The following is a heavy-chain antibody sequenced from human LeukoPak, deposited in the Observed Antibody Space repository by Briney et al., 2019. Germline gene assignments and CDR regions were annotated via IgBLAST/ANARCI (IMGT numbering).Heavy chain of an antibody. CDR1: GGAISSYY. V-gene: IGHV4-4*07. CDR2: IYTSGST. D-gene: IGHD3-10*01. CDR3: ARGEVLLSSWFDP. Sequence: SETLSLICTVPGGAISSYYWSWIRQPAGKVLEWIGRIYTSGSTNYNPSLKSRVTMSVDTSKNQFSLKLSSVTAADTAVYYCARGEVLLSSWFDPWGQGTLVTVSS. J-gene: IGHJ5*02.